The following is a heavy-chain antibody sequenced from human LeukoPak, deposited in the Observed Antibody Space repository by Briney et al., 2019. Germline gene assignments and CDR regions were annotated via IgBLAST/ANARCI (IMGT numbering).Heavy chain of an antibody. Sequence: GGSLRLSCAASGFTFSSYGMHWVRQAPGKGLEWVAFIRYDGSNKYYADSVKGRFTISRDNSKNTLYLQMNSLRAEDTAVYYCAKPEGHIVVVTAIFDYWGQGTLVTVSS. CDR3: AKPEGHIVVVTAIFDY. CDR2: IRYDGSNK. CDR1: GFTFSSYG. J-gene: IGHJ4*02. V-gene: IGHV3-30*02. D-gene: IGHD2-21*02.